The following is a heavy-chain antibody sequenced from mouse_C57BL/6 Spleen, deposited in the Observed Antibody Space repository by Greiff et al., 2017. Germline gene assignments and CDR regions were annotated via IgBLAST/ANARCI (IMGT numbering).Heavy chain of an antibody. Sequence: QVQLQQPGAELVRPGSSVKLSCKASGYTFTSYWMHWVKQRPIQGLEWIGNIDPSDSETHYNQKFKDKATLTVDKSSSTAYMQLSSLTSEDSAVYYCATYGNYVEAMDYWGQGTSVTVSS. CDR2: IDPSDSET. J-gene: IGHJ4*01. CDR3: ATYGNYVEAMDY. D-gene: IGHD2-1*01. V-gene: IGHV1-52*01. CDR1: GYTFTSYW.